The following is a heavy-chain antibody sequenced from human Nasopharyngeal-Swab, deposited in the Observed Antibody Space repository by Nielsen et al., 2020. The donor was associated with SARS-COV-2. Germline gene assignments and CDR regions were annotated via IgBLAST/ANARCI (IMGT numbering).Heavy chain of an antibody. V-gene: IGHV3-48*02. CDR2: ISSSSDII. J-gene: IGHJ2*01. Sequence: GGSLRLSCAPSGFTFTTYAVNWVRQAPGKGLEWISYISSSSDIIYYADSVRGRFTVSRDNAKTSLYLQMNSLTDEDTAVYYCARTLCGGSYYYYYTDLWGRGTLVTVSS. CDR1: GFTFTTYA. CDR3: ARTLCGGSYYYYYTDL. D-gene: IGHD1-26*01.